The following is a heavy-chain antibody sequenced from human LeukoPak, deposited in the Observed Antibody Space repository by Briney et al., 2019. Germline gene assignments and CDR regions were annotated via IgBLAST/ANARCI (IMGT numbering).Heavy chain of an antibody. D-gene: IGHD5-18*01. Sequence: GESLKISCKASGYSFTSYWIGWVRQMPGKGLEWMGIIDPSDSETRHTPSFQGQVTISVDKPLTTAYLQWNSLKASDTAMYYCARQTAMGRSGDYWGQGTLVTVSS. CDR2: IDPSDSET. CDR3: ARQTAMGRSGDY. CDR1: GYSFTSYW. V-gene: IGHV5-51*01. J-gene: IGHJ4*02.